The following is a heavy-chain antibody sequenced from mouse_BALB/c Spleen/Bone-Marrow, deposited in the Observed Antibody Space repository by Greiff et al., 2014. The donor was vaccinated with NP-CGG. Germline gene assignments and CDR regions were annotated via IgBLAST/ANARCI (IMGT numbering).Heavy chain of an antibody. CDR2: IDPANGNT. D-gene: IGHD1-1*01. Sequence: VQLQQSGAELMKPGASVKLSSTASGFNIKDTYMHWVKQRPEQGLEWIGRIDPANGNTKYDPKFQGKATITADTSSNTAYLQLSSLTSEDTAVYYCASYCYGSSSFAYWGQGTLVTVSA. V-gene: IGHV14-3*02. J-gene: IGHJ3*01. CDR3: ASYCYGSSSFAY. CDR1: GFNIKDTY.